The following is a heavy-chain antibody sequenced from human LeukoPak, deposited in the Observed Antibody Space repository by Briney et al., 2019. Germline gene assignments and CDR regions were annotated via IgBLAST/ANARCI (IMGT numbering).Heavy chain of an antibody. J-gene: IGHJ5*02. CDR2: ISGSGGST. V-gene: IGHV3-23*01. CDR3: ARGTDSSGWYGFDP. CDR1: GFTFSSYA. Sequence: GGSLRLSCAASGFTFSSYAMSWVRLAPGKGLEWVSAISGSGGSTYYADSVKGRFTISRDNSKNTLYLQMNSLRAEDTAVYYCARGTDSSGWYGFDPWGQGTLVTVSS. D-gene: IGHD6-19*01.